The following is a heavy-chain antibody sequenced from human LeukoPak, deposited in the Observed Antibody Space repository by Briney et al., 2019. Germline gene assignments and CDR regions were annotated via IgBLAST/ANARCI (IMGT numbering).Heavy chain of an antibody. Sequence: SVKVSCKASGGTFTSYAISWVRQAPGQGLEWMGGIIPIFGTADYAQKFQGRVTITADESTSTAYMELSSLRSEDTAVYYCAVEMAAPAWGQGTLVTVSS. CDR1: GGTFTSYA. J-gene: IGHJ5*02. D-gene: IGHD5-24*01. V-gene: IGHV1-69*13. CDR2: IIPIFGTA. CDR3: AVEMAAPA.